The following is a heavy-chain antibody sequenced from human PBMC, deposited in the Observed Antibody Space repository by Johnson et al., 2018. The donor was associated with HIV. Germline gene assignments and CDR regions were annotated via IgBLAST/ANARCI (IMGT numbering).Heavy chain of an antibody. D-gene: IGHD1-14*01. CDR3: ARTRQGAFDI. CDR1: GFTFSTYG. CDR2: IRYDGKDK. J-gene: IGHJ3*02. V-gene: IGHV3-30*02. Sequence: QVQLVESGGGVVQPGGSLRLSCAASGFTFSTYGIHWVRQAPGKGLEWVSFIRYDGKDKYYADFVKGRFTISRDNSKKTLSLQMNSLRPEDTAVYYCARTRQGAFDIWGQGTMVTVSS.